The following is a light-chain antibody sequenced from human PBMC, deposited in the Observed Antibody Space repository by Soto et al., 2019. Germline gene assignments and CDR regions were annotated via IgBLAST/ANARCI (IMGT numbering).Light chain of an antibody. CDR3: QEYNDWRPIT. Sequence: IVMTQSPATLSVSPGGRATLSCRASQSISTKLAWYQQKPGQAPRLLIYGASTRAPGIPVRFSGSGSGTEFTLTIISLQSEDFAVYYCQEYNDWRPITFGVGTKVEIK. V-gene: IGKV3-15*01. CDR2: GAS. CDR1: QSISTK. J-gene: IGKJ4*01.